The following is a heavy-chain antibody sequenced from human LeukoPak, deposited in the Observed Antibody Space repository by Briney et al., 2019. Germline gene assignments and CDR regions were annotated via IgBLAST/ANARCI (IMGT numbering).Heavy chain of an antibody. J-gene: IGHJ5*02. CDR3: ARDQYSSGLDVNWFDP. CDR2: IYYSGST. CDR1: GSSISSYY. Sequence: SETLSLTCTVSGSSISSYYWSWIRQPPGKGLEWIGYIYYSGSTNYNPSLKSRVTISVDTSKNQFSLQLNSVTPEDTAVYYCARDQYSSGLDVNWFDPWGQGTLVTVSS. V-gene: IGHV4-59*12. D-gene: IGHD6-19*01.